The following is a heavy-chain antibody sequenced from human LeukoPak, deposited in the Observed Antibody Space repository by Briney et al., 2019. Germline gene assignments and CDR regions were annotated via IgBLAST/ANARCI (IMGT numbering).Heavy chain of an antibody. CDR2: ISYDGSNK. CDR3: ARDKPYCSSTSCHPGGAFDI. V-gene: IGHV3-30*01. CDR1: GFTFSSYA. J-gene: IGHJ3*02. Sequence: GGSLRLSCAASGFTFSSYAMHWVRQAPGKGLEWVAVISYDGSNKYYADSVKGRFTISRDNSKNTLYLQMNSLRAEDTAVYYCARDKPYCSSTSCHPGGAFDIWGQGTMVNVSS. D-gene: IGHD2-2*01.